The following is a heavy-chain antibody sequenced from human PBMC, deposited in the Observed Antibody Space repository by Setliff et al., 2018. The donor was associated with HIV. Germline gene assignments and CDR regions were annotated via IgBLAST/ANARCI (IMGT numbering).Heavy chain of an antibody. D-gene: IGHD2-15*01. CDR3: ARDLDIVVVVAATEYGMDA. CDR1: GYTFTGYY. Sequence: ASVKVSCKASGYTFTGYYMHWVRQAPGQGLEWMGWINPNSGGTNYAQKFQGRVTMTRDTSISTAYMELSRLRSDDTAVYYCARDLDIVVVVAATEYGMDAWGQGTTVTVSS. CDR2: INPNSGGT. V-gene: IGHV1-2*02. J-gene: IGHJ6*02.